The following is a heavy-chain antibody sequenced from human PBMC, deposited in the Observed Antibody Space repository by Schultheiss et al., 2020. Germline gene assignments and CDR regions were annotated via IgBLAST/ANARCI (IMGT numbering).Heavy chain of an antibody. V-gene: IGHV4-34*01. CDR1: GGSFSGYY. CDR2: INHSGST. Sequence: SETLSLTCAVYGGSFSGYYWSWIRQPPGKGLEWIGEINHSGSTNYNPSLKSRVTISVDTSKNQFSLKLSSVTAADTAVYYCARARRFGIVGARDQYYFDYWGQGTLVTVSS. CDR3: ARARRFGIVGARDQYYFDY. J-gene: IGHJ4*02. D-gene: IGHD1-26*01.